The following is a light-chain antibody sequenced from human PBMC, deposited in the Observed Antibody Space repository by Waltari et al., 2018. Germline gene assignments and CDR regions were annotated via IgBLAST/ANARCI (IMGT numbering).Light chain of an antibody. V-gene: IGKV2-40*01. CDR1: QSLLKSDDAYTY. J-gene: IGKJ2*01. CDR3: MQRLEFPYT. Sequence: DIVMTQTPLSLPVTPGEPASISCRSSQSLLKSDDAYTYVDWFLQKPGQAPQLLIYTLAYRASGVPDRFSGTGSDSNFSLKISRVEAEDVGVYYCMQRLEFPYTFGQGTRLDIK. CDR2: TLA.